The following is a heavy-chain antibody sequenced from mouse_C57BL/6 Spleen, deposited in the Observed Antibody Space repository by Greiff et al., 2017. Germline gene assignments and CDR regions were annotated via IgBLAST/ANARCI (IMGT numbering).Heavy chain of an antibody. V-gene: IGHV5-2*01. CDR2: INSDGGST. J-gene: IGHJ1*03. D-gene: IGHD1-1*01. CDR3: AIITTVVALYWYFDV. CDR1: EYEFPSHD. Sequence: EVMLVESGGGLVQPGESLKLSCESNEYEFPSHDMSWVRKTPEKRLELVAAINSDGGSTYYPDTMERRFIISRDNTKKTLYLQMSSLRSEDTALYYCAIITTVVALYWYFDVWGTGTTVTVSS.